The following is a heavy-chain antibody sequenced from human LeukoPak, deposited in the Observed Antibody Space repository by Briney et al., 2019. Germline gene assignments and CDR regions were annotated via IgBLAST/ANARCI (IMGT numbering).Heavy chain of an antibody. D-gene: IGHD6-19*01. CDR1: GFTFSSYA. CDR2: ISYDGSNK. J-gene: IGHJ4*02. V-gene: IGHV3-30*01. Sequence: GGSLRLSCAASGFTFSSYAMHWVRQAPGKGLEWVAVISYDGSNKYYADSVKGRFTISRDNSKNTPYLQMNSLRAEDTAVYYCARDYRLSSGWTRGYFDYWGQGTLVTVSS. CDR3: ARDYRLSSGWTRGYFDY.